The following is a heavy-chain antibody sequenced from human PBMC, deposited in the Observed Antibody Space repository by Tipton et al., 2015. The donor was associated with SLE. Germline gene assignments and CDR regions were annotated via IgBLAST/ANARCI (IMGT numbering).Heavy chain of an antibody. V-gene: IGHV4-39*07. CDR1: GGPIRNSPYY. Sequence: LRLSCHVAGGPIRNSPYYWAWIRQTRGKRLEWIGSVFDTGYTAYNPSLEGRVSLSVDTSNNEFSLKLSSVTAADTAVYYCARDRGGLAVAPIGRNWYFDIWGRGTLVTVSS. J-gene: IGHJ2*01. CDR3: ARDRGGLAVAPIGRNWYFDI. CDR2: VFDTGYT. D-gene: IGHD6-19*01.